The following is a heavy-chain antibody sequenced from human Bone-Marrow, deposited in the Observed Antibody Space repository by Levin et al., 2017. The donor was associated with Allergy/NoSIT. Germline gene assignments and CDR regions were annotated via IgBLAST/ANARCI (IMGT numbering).Heavy chain of an antibody. Sequence: ASVKVSCKASGYSFTDFYIHWVRQAPGLGLEWMGLINPLNGGIKYAPKFQGRVTMTRDTPMTTAYMELTNLRSDDTAVYYCARSLVGATFDFWGQGTMVTVSS. D-gene: IGHD1-26*01. CDR3: ARSLVGATFDF. V-gene: IGHV1-2*02. J-gene: IGHJ3*01. CDR1: GYSFTDFY. CDR2: INPLNGGI.